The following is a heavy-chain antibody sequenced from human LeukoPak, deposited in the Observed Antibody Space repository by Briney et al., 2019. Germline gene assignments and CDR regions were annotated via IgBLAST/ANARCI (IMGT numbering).Heavy chain of an antibody. CDR2: ISAYNGNT. V-gene: IGHV1-18*01. J-gene: IGHJ4*02. CDR1: GYTFTTYD. CDR3: ARAPRRDYVWGSYRPFDY. Sequence: GASVKVSCKASGYTFTTYDINWVRQATGQGLEWMGWISAYNGNTNYAQKLQGRVTMTTDTSTSTAYMELRSLRSDDTAVYYCARAPRRDYVWGSYRPFDYWGQGTLVTVSS. D-gene: IGHD3-16*02.